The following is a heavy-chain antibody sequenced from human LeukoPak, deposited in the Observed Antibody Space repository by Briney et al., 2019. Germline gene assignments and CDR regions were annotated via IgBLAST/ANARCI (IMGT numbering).Heavy chain of an antibody. J-gene: IGHJ4*02. CDR1: GGSISSGGYY. D-gene: IGHD2-2*01. Sequence: PSETLSLTCTVSGGSISSGGYYWSWIRQPPGKGLEWIGYIYHSGSTNYNPSLKSRVTISVDKSKNQFSLKLSSVTAADTAVYYCVQLDDDYWGQGTLVTVSS. V-gene: IGHV4-30-2*01. CDR3: VQLDDDY. CDR2: IYHSGST.